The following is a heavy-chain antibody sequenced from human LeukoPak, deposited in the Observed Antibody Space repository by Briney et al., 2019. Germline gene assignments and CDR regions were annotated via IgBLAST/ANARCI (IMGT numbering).Heavy chain of an antibody. J-gene: IGHJ6*02. CDR3: ARDVVVARRSYYYYGMDV. V-gene: IGHV1-46*01. Sequence: GASVKVSCKASGYTFTSYYMHWVRQAPGQGLEWMGIINPSGGSTSYAQKFQGRVTMTRDTSTSTVYMELSSLRSEDTAVYYCARDVVVARRSYYYYGMDVWGQGTTVTVSS. D-gene: IGHD2-15*01. CDR2: INPSGGST. CDR1: GYTFTSYY.